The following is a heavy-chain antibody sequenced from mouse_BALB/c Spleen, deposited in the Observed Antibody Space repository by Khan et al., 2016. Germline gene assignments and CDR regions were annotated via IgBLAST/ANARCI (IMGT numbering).Heavy chain of an antibody. CDR1: GFTFTDYY. Sequence: EAELVESGGGLVQPGGSLRLSCATSGFTFTDYYMSWVRQPPGKALEWLGFIRNKANGYTTEYSASVKGRFTISRDNSQSILYLQMNTLRAEDSATYYCARDRWDGMDYWGQGTSVTVSS. CDR3: ARDRWDGMDY. V-gene: IGHV7-3*02. J-gene: IGHJ4*01. D-gene: IGHD4-1*01. CDR2: IRNKANGYTT.